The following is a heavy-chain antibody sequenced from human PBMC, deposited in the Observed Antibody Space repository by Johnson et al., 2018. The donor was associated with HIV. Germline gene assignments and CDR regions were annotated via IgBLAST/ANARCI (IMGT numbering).Heavy chain of an antibody. Sequence: QVQLVESGGGVVQPGRSLRLSCAASGFTFSSYAMHWVRQAPGKGLEWVAIISYDGNNKYYTDSVKGRFTISRDNSKNTLYLQMNSLRAEDTAVYYCAKVGVGATGAFDIWGQGTMVTVSS. V-gene: IGHV3-30-3*01. J-gene: IGHJ3*02. CDR3: AKVGVGATGAFDI. CDR2: ISYDGNNK. D-gene: IGHD1-26*01. CDR1: GFTFSSYA.